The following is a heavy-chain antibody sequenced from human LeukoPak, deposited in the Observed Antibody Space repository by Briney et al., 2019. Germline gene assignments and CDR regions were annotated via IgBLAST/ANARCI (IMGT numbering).Heavy chain of an antibody. V-gene: IGHV1-3*01. CDR2: INAGNGNT. Sequence: ASVKVSCKASGYTFTSYAMHWVRQAPGQRLEWMGWINAGNGNTKYSQKFQGRVTITRDTSASTAYMELSSLRSEDTAVYYRARDEGDYGGNPFDYWGQGTLVTVSS. D-gene: IGHD4-23*01. CDR3: ARDEGDYGGNPFDY. J-gene: IGHJ4*02. CDR1: GYTFTSYA.